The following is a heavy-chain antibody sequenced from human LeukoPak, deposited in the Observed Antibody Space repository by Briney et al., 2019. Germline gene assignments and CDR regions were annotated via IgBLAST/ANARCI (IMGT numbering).Heavy chain of an antibody. CDR1: GYTLTELS. CDR3: TALCGREWLVGGAYYFEN. J-gene: IGHJ4*02. V-gene: IGHV1-24*01. D-gene: IGHD6-19*01. CDR2: FNPEDGET. Sequence: ASVKVSCKVSGYTLTELSMHWVRQAPGKGLEWMGGFNPEDGETIYAQKFQGRVTMTEDTSTDTAYMELSSLRSEDTAVYYCTALCGREWLVGGAYYFENWGQGTLVTVSS.